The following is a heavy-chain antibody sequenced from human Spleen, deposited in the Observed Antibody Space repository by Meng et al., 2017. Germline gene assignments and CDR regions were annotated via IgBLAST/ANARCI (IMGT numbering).Heavy chain of an antibody. CDR2: ISSSSSYI. D-gene: IGHD2-15*01. CDR1: GFTFSSYS. CDR3: AKGTGYCSGGSCYFDY. Sequence: GESLKISCAASGFTFSSYSMNWVRQAPGKGLEWVSSISSSSSYIYYADSVKGRFTISRDNSKNTLRLQMNSLRAEDTALYYCAKGTGYCSGGSCYFDYWGQGTLVTVSS. J-gene: IGHJ4*02. V-gene: IGHV3-21*04.